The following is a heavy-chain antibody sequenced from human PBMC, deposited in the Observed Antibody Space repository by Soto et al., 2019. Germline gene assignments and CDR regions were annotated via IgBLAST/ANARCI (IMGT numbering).Heavy chain of an antibody. Sequence: QVQLQESGPGLVRPSETLSLTCTVSGVFIDNFFWSWIRQTPGKGLAWIGYVSQGGTAAYLSEGKTTNYNHSLQKRATISLNFPKHQFFLTLTSVTEAHTAVYYCVRNRGGITVSSKPLGEWFDPWGQGTLVTVSS. J-gene: IGHJ5*02. CDR1: GVFIDNFF. V-gene: IGHV4-59*03. D-gene: IGHD6-19*01. CDR3: VRNRGGITVSSKPLGEWFDP. CDR2: VSQGGTAAYLSEGKTT.